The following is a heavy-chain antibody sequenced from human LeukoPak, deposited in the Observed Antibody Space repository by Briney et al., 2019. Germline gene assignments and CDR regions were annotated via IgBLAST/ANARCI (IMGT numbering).Heavy chain of an antibody. J-gene: IGHJ3*02. CDR1: GFAFSIYG. CDR2: IWFDGTNE. CDR3: ARRLYCSGTNCYTGPDAFGI. D-gene: IGHD2-2*02. Sequence: GGSLRLSCAASGFAFSIYGMHWVRQAPGKGLEGVAVIWFDGTNEYYADSVKGRFTISRDNSKNALYLQMNSLRAEDTAMYYCARRLYCSGTNCYTGPDAFGIWGQGTMVTVSS. V-gene: IGHV3-33*01.